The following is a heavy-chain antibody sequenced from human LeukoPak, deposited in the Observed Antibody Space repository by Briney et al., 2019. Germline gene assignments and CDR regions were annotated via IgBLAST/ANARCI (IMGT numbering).Heavy chain of an antibody. J-gene: IGHJ4*02. CDR1: GGSISPYY. V-gene: IGHV4-59*08. CDR3: ARMGGYSGYATH. D-gene: IGHD5-12*01. Sequence: PSETLSLTCSVSGGSISPYYWSWIRQPPGKGLEWIGYIYSSGSANYNPSLKSRVTISVDTSKNHFSLKLSSVAAADTAVYYCARMGGYSGYATHWGQGTLVTVSS. CDR2: IYSSGSA.